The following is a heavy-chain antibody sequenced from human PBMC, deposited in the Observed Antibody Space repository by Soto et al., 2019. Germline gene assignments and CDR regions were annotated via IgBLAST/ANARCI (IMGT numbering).Heavy chain of an antibody. CDR3: ATLDYSNFLH. CDR2: MYYDGDT. Sequence: SETLSLTCTVSGGSIRRYFWAWIRQPPGKGLEWIGHMYYDGDTNYSPSLESRVTISVDTSKNQFSLNLRSVTAADAAVYYCATLDYSNFLHWGQGILVTVSS. J-gene: IGHJ1*01. CDR1: GGSIRRYF. D-gene: IGHD4-4*01. V-gene: IGHV4-59*08.